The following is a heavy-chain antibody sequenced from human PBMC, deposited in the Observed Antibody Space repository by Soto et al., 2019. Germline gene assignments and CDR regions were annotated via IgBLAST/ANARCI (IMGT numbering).Heavy chain of an antibody. Sequence: ASVKVSCKASGYTFTSYAMHWVRQAPGQRLEWMGWINAGNGNTKYSQKFQGRVTITRDTSASTAYMELSSLRSEDTAVYYCARTYYYDSSGPLTEGWFDPWGQGTLVTVSS. V-gene: IGHV1-3*01. J-gene: IGHJ5*02. D-gene: IGHD3-22*01. CDR3: ARTYYYDSSGPLTEGWFDP. CDR2: INAGNGNT. CDR1: GYTFTSYA.